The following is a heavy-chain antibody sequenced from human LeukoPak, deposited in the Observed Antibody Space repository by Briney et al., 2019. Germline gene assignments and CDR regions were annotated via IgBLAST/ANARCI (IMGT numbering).Heavy chain of an antibody. D-gene: IGHD3-10*01. CDR2: IYYSGST. Sequence: SETLSLTCTVSGGSISSGDYYWSWIRQPPGKGLEWIGYIYYSGSTYYNPSLKSRVTISVDTSKNQFSLKLSSVTAADTAVYYCARVGYYGSGSFLDYWGQGTLVTVSS. V-gene: IGHV4-30-4*08. CDR1: GGSISSGDYY. J-gene: IGHJ4*02. CDR3: ARVGYYGSGSFLDY.